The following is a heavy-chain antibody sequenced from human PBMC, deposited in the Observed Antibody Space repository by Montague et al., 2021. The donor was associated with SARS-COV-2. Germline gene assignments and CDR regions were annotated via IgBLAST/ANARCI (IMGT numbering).Heavy chain of an antibody. V-gene: IGHV4-39*01. CDR3: VSSYYYGSGTYDYNYYMDV. CDR2: ISYSGRT. D-gene: IGHD3-10*01. J-gene: IGHJ6*03. Sequence: SETLSLTCTVSGGSVSSSPYYWGWIRQPPGRGLEWVGSISYSGRTYFTPSLKSRLTISVDSSENQFSLRLSSVTAADTAVYYCVSSYYYGSGTYDYNYYMDVWGKGTTVTVSS. CDR1: GGSVSSSPYY.